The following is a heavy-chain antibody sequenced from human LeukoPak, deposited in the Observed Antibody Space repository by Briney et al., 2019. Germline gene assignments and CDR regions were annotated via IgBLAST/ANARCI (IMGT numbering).Heavy chain of an antibody. CDR2: INSDGSST. J-gene: IGHJ4*02. CDR3: ARVMGRYCSSTSCYVDY. D-gene: IGHD2-2*01. CDR1: GFTFSSYW. Sequence: PGGSLRLSCAASGFTFSSYWMHWVRQAPGKGLVWVSRINSDGSSTSYADSVKGRFTISRDNAKNTLYLQMNSLRAEDTAVYYCARVMGRYCSSTSCYVDYWGQGTLVTVSS. V-gene: IGHV3-74*01.